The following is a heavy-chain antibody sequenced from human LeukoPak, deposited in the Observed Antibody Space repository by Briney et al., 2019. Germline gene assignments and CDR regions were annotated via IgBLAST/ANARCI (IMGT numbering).Heavy chain of an antibody. CDR1: GGSFSGYY. Sequence: SETLSLTCAVYGGSFSGYYWSWIRQPPGKGLEWIGEIYHSGSTNYNPSLKSRVTISVDKSKNQFSLKLSSVTAADTAVYYCARNTRRILHWYFDLWGRGTLVTVSS. D-gene: IGHD3-9*01. CDR2: IYHSGST. J-gene: IGHJ2*01. V-gene: IGHV4-34*01. CDR3: ARNTRRILHWYFDL.